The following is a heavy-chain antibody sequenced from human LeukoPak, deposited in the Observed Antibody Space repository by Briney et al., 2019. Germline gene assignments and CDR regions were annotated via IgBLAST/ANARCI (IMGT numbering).Heavy chain of an antibody. V-gene: IGHV5-51*01. CDR2: IYPGDSHT. J-gene: IGHJ5*02. CDR3: AISIANWFDP. CDR1: GYNFATYW. Sequence: GESLKISCKGSGYNFATYWIGWVRQMPGKGLEWMGIIYPGDSHTRYSPSFQGQVTISADKSISTAYLQWSSLKASDTAMYYCAISIANWFDPWGQGTLVTVSS.